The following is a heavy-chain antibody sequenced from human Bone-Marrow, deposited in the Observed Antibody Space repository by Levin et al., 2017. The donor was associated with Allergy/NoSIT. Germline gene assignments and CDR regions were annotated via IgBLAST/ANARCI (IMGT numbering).Heavy chain of an antibody. V-gene: IGHV3-64D*06. J-gene: IGHJ2*01. CDR2: ISSDGAAT. CDR3: VRRTDNSGSDLYFDL. Sequence: ASVKVSCSASGFTFSSYAMHWVRQAPGKALEYVSSISSDGAATYHADSVKGRCTISRDNSKDTLYLQVNSLRPEDTAVYYCVRRTDNSGSDLYFDLWGRGTVVIVSS. D-gene: IGHD1-26*01. CDR1: GFTFSSYA.